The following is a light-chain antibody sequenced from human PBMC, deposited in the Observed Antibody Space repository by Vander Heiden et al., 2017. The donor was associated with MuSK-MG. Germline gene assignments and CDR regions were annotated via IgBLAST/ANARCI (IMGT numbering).Light chain of an antibody. CDR2: DVS. J-gene: IGLJ2*01. CDR1: SSDVGGYNY. Sequence: QSALTQPASVSGSPGPSLTIPCTGTSSDVGGYNYVSWYQQHPGKAPKLMIHDVSNRPSGVANRFSGSKSGNTASLTISGLQAEDEADYYCSSYTSSSTVVFGGGTKLTVL. V-gene: IGLV2-14*03. CDR3: SSYTSSSTVV.